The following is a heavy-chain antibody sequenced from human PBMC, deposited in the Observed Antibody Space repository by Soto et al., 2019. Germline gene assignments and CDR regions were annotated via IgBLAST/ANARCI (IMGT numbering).Heavy chain of an antibody. CDR1: GFTFSSYG. CDR2: ISFDGNST. Sequence: PGGSLRLSCAASGFTFSSYGMHWARQAPGKWLEWVAVISFDGNSTDYADSVKGRFTISRDNSKNTLYLQMNSLRAEDTAVYYCAKHYDSSGYYIHDYWGQGTLVNVSS. J-gene: IGHJ4*02. CDR3: AKHYDSSGYYIHDY. V-gene: IGHV3-30*18. D-gene: IGHD3-22*01.